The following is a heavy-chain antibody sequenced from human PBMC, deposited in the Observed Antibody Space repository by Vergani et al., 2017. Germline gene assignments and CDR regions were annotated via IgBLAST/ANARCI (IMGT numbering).Heavy chain of an antibody. V-gene: IGHV4-39*01. J-gene: IGHJ5*02. CDR2: VYYLGNP. Sequence: QVQLQEWGAGLLKPSETLSLTCVVSGGSVNNESYFWGWIRQAPGKGLEHIASVYYLGNPYYNPSVKSRVSVSVDTSKNQFSLKLSYVTAADTAVYYCVRHGYRSVIDWFDPWSQGTLVTVS. CDR1: GGSVNNESYF. CDR3: VRHGYRSVIDWFDP. D-gene: IGHD5-24*01.